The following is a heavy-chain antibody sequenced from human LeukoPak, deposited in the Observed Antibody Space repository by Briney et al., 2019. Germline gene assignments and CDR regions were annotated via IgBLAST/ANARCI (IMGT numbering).Heavy chain of an antibody. D-gene: IGHD1-26*01. CDR2: ISSSSNYI. CDR3: AKDSLRERIVGSTTRGVNDY. J-gene: IGHJ4*02. V-gene: IGHV3-21*01. Sequence: GGSLRLSCAVSGFTFSTYTMNWVRQAPGKGLEWVSSISSSSNYIYYADSVKGRFTISRDNSKNTLYLQMNSLRGEDTAVYYCAKDSLRERIVGSTTRGVNDYWGQGTLVTVSS. CDR1: GFTFSTYT.